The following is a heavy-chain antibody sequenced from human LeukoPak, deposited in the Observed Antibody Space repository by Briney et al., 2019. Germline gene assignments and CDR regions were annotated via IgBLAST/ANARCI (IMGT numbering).Heavy chain of an antibody. J-gene: IGHJ3*02. CDR2: INHSGST. V-gene: IGHV4-34*01. Sequence: SETLSLTCAVYGGSFSGYYWSWIRQPPGKGLEWIGEINHSGSTNYNPSLKSRVTISVDTSKNQFSLKLSSVTAADTAVYYCARDVIAVTGTAAFDIWGQGTMVTVSS. D-gene: IGHD6-19*01. CDR3: ARDVIAVTGTAAFDI. CDR1: GGSFSGYY.